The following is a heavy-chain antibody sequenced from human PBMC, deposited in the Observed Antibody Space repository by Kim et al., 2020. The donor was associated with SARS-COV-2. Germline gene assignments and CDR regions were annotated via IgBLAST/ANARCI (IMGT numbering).Heavy chain of an antibody. CDR2: MNPNSGNT. CDR1: GYTFTSYD. D-gene: IGHD2-8*02. CDR3: ARDCTGGVCYSRDAFDI. V-gene: IGHV1-8*01. Sequence: ASVKVSCKASGYTFTSYDINWVRQATGQGLEWMGWMNPNSGNTGYAQKFQGRVTMTRNTSISTAYMELSSLRSEDTAVYYCARDCTGGVCYSRDAFDIWGQGTMVTVSS. J-gene: IGHJ3*02.